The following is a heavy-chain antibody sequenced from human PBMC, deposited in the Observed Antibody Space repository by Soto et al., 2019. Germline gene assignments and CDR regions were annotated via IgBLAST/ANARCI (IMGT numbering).Heavy chain of an antibody. CDR1: RVSSNNIV. J-gene: IGHJ6*02. Sequence: SFNARCASPRVSSNNIVIILFLHAPGQGLEWMGGIIPIFGTANYAQKFQGRVTITADESTSTAYMELSSLRSEDTAVYYCARPQHYYYYYYGMDGWGQGPTVTVSS. CDR2: IIPIFGTA. CDR3: ARPQHYYYYYYGMDG. V-gene: IGHV1-69*13.